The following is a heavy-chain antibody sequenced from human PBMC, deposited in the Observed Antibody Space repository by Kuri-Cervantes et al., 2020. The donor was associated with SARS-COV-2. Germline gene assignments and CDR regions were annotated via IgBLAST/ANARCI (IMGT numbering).Heavy chain of an antibody. J-gene: IGHJ4*02. D-gene: IGHD3-16*01. CDR3: ASNGWGFRNPGGVSGFDY. CDR1: GFTFSTYS. CDR2: ISSSSSTI. Sequence: GESLKISCAASGFTFSTYSMTWVRQAPGKGLEWVSYISSSSSTIYYADSVKGRFTISRDNAKNSLYLQMNSLRAEDTAVYYCASNGWGFRNPGGVSGFDYWGQGTLVTVSS. V-gene: IGHV3-48*01.